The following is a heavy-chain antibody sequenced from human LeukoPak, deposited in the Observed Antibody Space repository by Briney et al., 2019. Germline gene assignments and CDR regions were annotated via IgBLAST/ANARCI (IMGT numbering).Heavy chain of an antibody. CDR2: IKQDGSEK. J-gene: IGHJ4*02. Sequence: GGSLRLSCTAPGFTFSSYWMNCVRQAPRKGLEWVANIKQDGSEKYYVDSVKGRFTISRDNAKKSLYLQMNSLRAEDAAVYYCARETEMANLDYWGQGTLVTVSS. CDR1: GFTFSSYW. CDR3: ARETEMANLDY. V-gene: IGHV3-7*04. D-gene: IGHD5-24*01.